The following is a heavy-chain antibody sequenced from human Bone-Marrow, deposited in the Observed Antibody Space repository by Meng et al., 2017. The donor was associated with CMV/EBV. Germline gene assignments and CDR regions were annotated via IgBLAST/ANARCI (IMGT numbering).Heavy chain of an antibody. J-gene: IGHJ6*02. CDR1: GFTFSSYS. Sequence: GESLKISCAASGFTFSSYSINWVRQAPGKGLEWVSYIGSSSSTIYYADSVKGRFTISRDNAKNSLYLQMNSLRAEDTAVYYCARDLEAYDFWSGYNYYYYGMDVWGQGTTVTVSS. D-gene: IGHD3-3*01. CDR3: ARDLEAYDFWSGYNYYYYGMDV. V-gene: IGHV3-48*04. CDR2: IGSSSSTI.